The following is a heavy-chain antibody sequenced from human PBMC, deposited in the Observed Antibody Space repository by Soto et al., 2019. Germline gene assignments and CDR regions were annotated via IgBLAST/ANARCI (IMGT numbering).Heavy chain of an antibody. CDR3: AKHGYYECFHY. CDR2: IYHSGST. J-gene: IGHJ1*01. Sequence: QVQLQESGPGLVKPSETLSLTCTVSGGSVSSGSYYWSWIRQPPGKGLEWIGYIYHSGSTNNNPSLRIRVPISVDTSKNQFSLMLMSVTAADTAVYYCAKHGYYECFHYWGQGTLVTVSA. D-gene: IGHD3-22*01. CDR1: GGSVSSGSYY. V-gene: IGHV4-61*01.